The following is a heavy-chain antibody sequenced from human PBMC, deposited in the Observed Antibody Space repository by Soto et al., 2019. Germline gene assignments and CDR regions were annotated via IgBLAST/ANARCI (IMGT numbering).Heavy chain of an antibody. D-gene: IGHD2-15*01. J-gene: IGHJ4*02. CDR1: GFTFSSYW. Sequence: EVQLVESGGGLVQPGGSLRLSCAASGFTFSSYWMHWVRQAPGEGLVWVSRINSDGSSTSYADSVKGRFTISRDNAKNTLYLQMNSLRAEDTAVYYCARGGCSGGSCYSARVYWGQGTLVTVSS. CDR2: INSDGSST. V-gene: IGHV3-74*01. CDR3: ARGGCSGGSCYSARVY.